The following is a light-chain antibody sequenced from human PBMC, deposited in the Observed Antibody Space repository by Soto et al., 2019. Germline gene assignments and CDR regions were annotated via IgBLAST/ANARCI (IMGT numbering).Light chain of an antibody. CDR3: SSYAGNKNV. CDR2: EVS. J-gene: IGLJ1*01. Sequence: QSVLTQPPSASGSPGQSVTISCTGTSSDVGGYNYVSWYQQHPGKAPKLMIYEVSKRPSGVPDRFSGSKSGNTASLTVSGLHAQDEADYYCSSYAGNKNVFGTGTKVTV. CDR1: SSDVGGYNY. V-gene: IGLV2-8*01.